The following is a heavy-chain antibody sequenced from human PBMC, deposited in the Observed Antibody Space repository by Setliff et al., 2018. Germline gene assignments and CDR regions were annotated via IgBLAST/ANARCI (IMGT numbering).Heavy chain of an antibody. CDR3: AHRRGDYYDSSGYYYDY. Sequence: ETLSLTCTVSGGSISSYYWSWIRQPPGKALEWLAHIFSNDEKSYSTSLKSRLTISKDTSKNQVVLTMTNMDPVDTATYYCAHRRGDYYDSSGYYYDYWGQGTLVTVSS. CDR1: GGSISSYYW. D-gene: IGHD3-22*01. CDR2: IFSNDEK. V-gene: IGHV2-26*01. J-gene: IGHJ4*02.